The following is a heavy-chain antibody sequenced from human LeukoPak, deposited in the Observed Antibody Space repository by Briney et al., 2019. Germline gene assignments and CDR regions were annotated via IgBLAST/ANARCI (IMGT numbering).Heavy chain of an antibody. V-gene: IGHV4-39*01. CDR2: TYYSRST. CDR3: ASVPARYCGGDCYKAFDI. D-gene: IGHD2-21*02. Sequence: AETLSLTCTVSGGSISSSGYNWVRMGQGPGQGLEWVRSTYYSRSTYYNPFLKSLVTISVDTSNNQFPLKMSLGTAADTAVYYCASVPARYCGGDCYKAFDIWGQGTMVTVSS. J-gene: IGHJ3*02. CDR1: GGSISSSGYN.